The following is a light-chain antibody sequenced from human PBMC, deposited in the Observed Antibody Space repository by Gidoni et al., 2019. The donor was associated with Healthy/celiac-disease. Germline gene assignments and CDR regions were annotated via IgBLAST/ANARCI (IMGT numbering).Light chain of an antibody. V-gene: IGKV1-5*01. Sequence: DLQMTQSPSTLSASGGDRITITCRASQSISSWLSWYQQKPGKAPKLLIYDAYSLESGVPTRFSGSGSGTEFTLTISSLQPDDFATYYCQQYNSYGYTFGQGTKLEIK. CDR2: DAY. J-gene: IGKJ2*01. CDR3: QQYNSYGYT. CDR1: QSISSW.